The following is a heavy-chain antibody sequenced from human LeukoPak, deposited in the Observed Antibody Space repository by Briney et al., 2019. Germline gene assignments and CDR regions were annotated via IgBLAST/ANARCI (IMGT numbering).Heavy chain of an antibody. CDR1: RFTFSNYW. Sequence: PGGSLRLSCAASRFTFSNYWMHWVRQAPGKGLVWVSRINSDGINTSYADSVKGRFTISRDNAKNTLNLQMNSLRAEDTAVYYCXXXXXXYYDTSDNWFDPWGQGTLVTVSS. V-gene: IGHV3-74*01. CDR3: XXXXXXYYDTSDNWFDP. D-gene: IGHD3-22*01. J-gene: IGHJ5*02. CDR2: INSDGINT.